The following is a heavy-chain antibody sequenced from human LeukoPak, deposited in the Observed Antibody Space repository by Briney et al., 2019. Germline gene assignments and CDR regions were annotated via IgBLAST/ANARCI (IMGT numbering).Heavy chain of an antibody. D-gene: IGHD2-2*01. V-gene: IGHV3-64*01. CDR3: ARGSGYCSSTGCYTSYDFGY. CDR1: GFTFSTYP. J-gene: IGHJ4*02. CDR2: ISSNGGST. Sequence: PGGSLRLSCAASGFTFSTYPMHWVRQAPGKGLEYVSAISSNGGSTFYANSVKGRFTISRDNSKNTLYLQMGSLRTEDMAVYYCARGSGYCSSTGCYTSYDFGYWGQGTLVTVSS.